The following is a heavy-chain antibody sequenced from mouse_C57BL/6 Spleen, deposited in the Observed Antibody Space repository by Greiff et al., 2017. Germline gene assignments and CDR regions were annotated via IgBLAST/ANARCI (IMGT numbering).Heavy chain of an antibody. CDR1: GFTFSSYG. CDR2: ISSGGSYT. CDR3: ARNYYGSRVYAMDY. D-gene: IGHD1-1*01. J-gene: IGHJ4*01. V-gene: IGHV5-6*01. Sequence: EVKLVESGGDLVKPGGSLKLSCAASGFTFSSYGMSWVRQTPDKRLEWVATISSGGSYTYYPDSVKGRFTISRDNAKNTLYLQMSSLKSEDTAMYYCARNYYGSRVYAMDYWGQGTSVTVSS.